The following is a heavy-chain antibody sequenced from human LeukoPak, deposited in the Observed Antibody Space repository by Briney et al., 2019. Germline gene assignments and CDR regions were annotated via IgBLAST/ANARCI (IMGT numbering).Heavy chain of an antibody. CDR2: VNPSSGDT. CDR1: GYXFTDYY. D-gene: IGHD6-6*01. CDR3: ARGGIAARPFDY. V-gene: IGHV1-2*02. Sequence: GASVKVSCKASGYXFTDYYIHWVRQTPGQGLEWMGWVNPSSGDTDYAQKFQVSVTVTRDTSISTAYMELTSLKSDDTAVYYCARGGIAARPFDYWGQGTLVTVSS. J-gene: IGHJ4*02.